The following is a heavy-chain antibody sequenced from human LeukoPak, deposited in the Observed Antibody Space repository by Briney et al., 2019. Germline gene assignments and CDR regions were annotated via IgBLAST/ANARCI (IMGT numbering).Heavy chain of an antibody. D-gene: IGHD3-3*01. CDR1: GFTFSNYW. CDR3: AKDRTRQAY. V-gene: IGHV3-7*03. Sequence: GGSLRLSCAASGFTFSNYWISWVRQTPGKGLEWVANIKEDGSDTYYVDSLKGRFTISRDNAKNSLYLQMNSLRAEDTAVYYCAKDRTRQAYWGQGTLVTVSS. J-gene: IGHJ4*02. CDR2: IKEDGSDT.